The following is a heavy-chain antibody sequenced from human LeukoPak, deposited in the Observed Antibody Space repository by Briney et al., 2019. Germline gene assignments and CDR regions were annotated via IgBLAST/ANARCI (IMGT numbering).Heavy chain of an antibody. J-gene: IGHJ6*03. CDR2: ISGSGGST. V-gene: IGHV3-23*01. Sequence: GGSLRLSCAASGFTFSSYGMSWVRQAPGKGLEWVSAISGSGGSTYYADSVKGRFTISRDNSKNTLYLQMNSLRAEDTAVYYCAKGFSYGLGYMDVWGKGTTVTFSS. CDR1: GFTFSSYG. CDR3: AKGFSYGLGYMDV. D-gene: IGHD6-19*01.